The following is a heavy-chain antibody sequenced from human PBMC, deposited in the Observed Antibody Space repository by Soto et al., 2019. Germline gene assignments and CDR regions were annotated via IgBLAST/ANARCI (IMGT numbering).Heavy chain of an antibody. J-gene: IGHJ3*02. V-gene: IGHV4-59*01. CDR3: ASRDYNDAFDI. Sequence: QVQLQESGPGLVKPSETLSLTCTVSGVSISTYYWTWIRQPPGKGLEWIGQVFYSGNTNYNTSLKSRVTISGDASRNQFSLRLSSVTAADTAMYYCASRDYNDAFDIWGQGTLVTVSS. CDR2: VFYSGNT. CDR1: GVSISTYY. D-gene: IGHD4-4*01.